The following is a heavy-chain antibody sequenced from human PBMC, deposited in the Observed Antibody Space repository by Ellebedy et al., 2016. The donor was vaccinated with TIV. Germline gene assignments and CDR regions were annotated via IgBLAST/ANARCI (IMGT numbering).Heavy chain of an antibody. CDR1: GGSISSYY. CDR2: IYYSGST. CDR3: ASGFSYGILDY. V-gene: IGHV4-59*01. Sequence: SETLSLTCSVSGGSISSYYWSWIRQPPGKGLEWIGNIYYSGSTNYNPSLKSRVTISVDTSKNQFSLKLSSVTAADTAVFYCASGFSYGILDYWGQGTLVAVSS. D-gene: IGHD5-18*01. J-gene: IGHJ4*02.